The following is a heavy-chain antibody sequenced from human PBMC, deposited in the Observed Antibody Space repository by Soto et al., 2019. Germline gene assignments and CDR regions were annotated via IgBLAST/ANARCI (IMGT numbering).Heavy chain of an antibody. V-gene: IGHV3-33*01. J-gene: IGHJ2*01. CDR2: IWYDGSNK. CDR3: ARDGSRQQLIYWYFDL. D-gene: IGHD6-13*01. CDR1: GFTFSSYG. Sequence: QVQLVESGGGVVQPGRSLRLSCAASGFTFSSYGMHWVRQAPGKGLEWVAVIWYDGSNKYYADSVKGRFTISRDNSKNTLYLQMNSLRAEDTAVYYCARDGSRQQLIYWYFDLRGRGTLVTVSS.